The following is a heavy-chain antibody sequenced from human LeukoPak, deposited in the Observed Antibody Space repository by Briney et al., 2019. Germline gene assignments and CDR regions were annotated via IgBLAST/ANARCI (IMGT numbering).Heavy chain of an antibody. J-gene: IGHJ6*02. CDR3: ARRLPNYYYYGMDV. CDR1: GFTFSSYW. D-gene: IGHD6-25*01. V-gene: IGHV3-7*01. CDR2: IKQDGSEK. Sequence: GGSLRLSCAASGFTFSSYWMSWVRQAPGKGLEWVANIKQDGSEKYYVDSVKGRFTISRDNAKNSLYLQMNSLRAEDTAVYYCARRLPNYYYYGMDVWAKGPRSPSP.